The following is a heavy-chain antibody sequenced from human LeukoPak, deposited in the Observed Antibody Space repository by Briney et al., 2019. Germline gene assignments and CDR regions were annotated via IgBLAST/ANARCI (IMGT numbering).Heavy chain of an antibody. CDR2: INPNSGGT. Sequence: ASVKVSCKASGYTFTGYYMHWVRQAPGQGLEWMGWINPNSGGTNYAQKFQGRVTMTRDTSISTAYMELSRLRSDDTAVYYCARVIWDRKYCSSTSCYGDYWGQGTLVTVSS. CDR1: GYTFTGYY. CDR3: ARVIWDRKYCSSTSCYGDY. D-gene: IGHD2-2*01. V-gene: IGHV1-2*02. J-gene: IGHJ4*02.